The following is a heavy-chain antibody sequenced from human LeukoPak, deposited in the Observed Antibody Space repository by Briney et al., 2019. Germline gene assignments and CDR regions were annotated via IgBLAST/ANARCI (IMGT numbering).Heavy chain of an antibody. J-gene: IGHJ4*02. D-gene: IGHD6-13*01. CDR1: GYTFTGYH. V-gene: IGHV1-2*06. Sequence: AXXKVSCKASGYTFTGYHIHWVRQAPGQGLEWMGRINPYSFHTTFPQKFHRRLTITSHTSITTAYMDLSSLTPDDTAVYFCARDQGSLTRSWYTGYWGQGTQVTVSS. CDR2: INPYSFHT. CDR3: ARDQGSLTRSWYTGY.